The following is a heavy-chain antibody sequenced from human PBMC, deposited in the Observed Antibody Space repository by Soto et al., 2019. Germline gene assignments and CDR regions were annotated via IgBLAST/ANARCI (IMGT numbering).Heavy chain of an antibody. J-gene: IGHJ3*02. Sequence: ASVKVSCKASGFTFTSSAMQWVRQARGQRLEWIGWIVVGSGNTNYAQKFQERVTITRDMSTSTAYMELSSLRSEDTAVYYCAAVIDRGGFDAFDIWGQGTMVTVSS. CDR2: IVVGSGNT. V-gene: IGHV1-58*02. CDR1: GFTFTSSA. CDR3: AAVIDRGGFDAFDI. D-gene: IGHD3-10*01.